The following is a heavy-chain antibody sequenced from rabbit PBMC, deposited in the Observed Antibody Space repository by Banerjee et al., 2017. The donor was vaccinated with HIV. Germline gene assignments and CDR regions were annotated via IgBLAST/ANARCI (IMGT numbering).Heavy chain of an antibody. V-gene: IGHV1S47*01. Sequence: QEQLVESGGGLVQPGGSLKLSCKASGFDFSSYGISWVRQAPGKGLEWIGYIDPAFGSTYYASWVNGRFTISSDNAQNTVDLQMTSLTAADTATYFCARAAGYAGYGYATGFDLWGPGTLVTDS. CDR2: IDPAFGST. CDR3: ARAAGYAGYGYATGFDL. D-gene: IGHD6-1*01. CDR1: GFDFSSYG. J-gene: IGHJ4*01.